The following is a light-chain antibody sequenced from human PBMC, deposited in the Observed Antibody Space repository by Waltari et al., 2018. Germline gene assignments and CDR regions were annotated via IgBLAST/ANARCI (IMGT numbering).Light chain of an antibody. CDR3: SSYAGSNFVV. Sequence: QSALAQPPSASGSPGQSVTISCTGTSSDVGGYNYVSWYQQHPGKAPKLMVYEVSKRPSGVPVRFSGSKSGNTAPLTVSGLQAEDEAAYYCSSYAGSNFVVFGGGTKVTVL. CDR1: SSDVGGYNY. J-gene: IGLJ2*01. CDR2: EVS. V-gene: IGLV2-8*01.